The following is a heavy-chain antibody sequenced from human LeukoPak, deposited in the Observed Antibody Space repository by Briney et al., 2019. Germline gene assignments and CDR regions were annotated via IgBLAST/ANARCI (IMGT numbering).Heavy chain of an antibody. CDR3: AKDHTYYFDY. D-gene: IGHD3-16*01. CDR1: GFTFSSYG. CDR2: IWYDGSNK. J-gene: IGHJ4*02. V-gene: IGHV3-33*06. Sequence: GRSLRLSCAASGFTFSSYGMHWVRQAPGKGLEWVAVIWYDGSNKYYADSVKGRFTISRDNSENTLYLQMNSLRAEDTAVDYCAKDHTYYFDYWGQGTLVTVSS.